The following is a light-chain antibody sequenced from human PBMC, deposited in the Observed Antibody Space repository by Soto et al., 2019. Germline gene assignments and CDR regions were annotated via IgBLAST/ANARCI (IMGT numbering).Light chain of an antibody. CDR3: QQYDSFSVT. Sequence: DIQMTQSPSSLSASVGDRVTITCRASESIRDYLNWYQQKPGKAPKLLIYDVSALKRGVPPRFSGSGSGTEFTLTISSLQPEDFATYYCQQYDSFSVTFGQGTKVDIK. CDR2: DVS. V-gene: IGKV1-5*01. J-gene: IGKJ1*01. CDR1: ESIRDY.